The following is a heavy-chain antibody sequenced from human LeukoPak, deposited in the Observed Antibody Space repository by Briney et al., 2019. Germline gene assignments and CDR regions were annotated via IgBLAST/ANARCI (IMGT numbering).Heavy chain of an antibody. CDR3: ARGDYAFDL. D-gene: IGHD4-17*01. J-gene: IGHJ2*01. CDR2: INHSGST. CDR1: GGSFSGYY. Sequence: SETLSLTCAVYGGSFSGYYWSWIRQPPGKGLEWIGEINHSGSTNYNPSLKSRVTISVDTSKNQFSLKLSSVTAADTAVYYCARGDYAFDLWGRGTLVTVSS. V-gene: IGHV4-34*01.